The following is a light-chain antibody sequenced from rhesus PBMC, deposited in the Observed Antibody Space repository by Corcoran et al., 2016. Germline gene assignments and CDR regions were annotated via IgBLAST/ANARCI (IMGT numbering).Light chain of an antibody. CDR3: LQYNRDPFT. Sequence: DIQMTQSPSSLSASVGDRVTITCRASQGISNYLSWYQQKPGKASKLLIYDASTLQSGVPSRFSGHGSGTDCTLPIRSLRPEDFATYYCLQYNRDPFTFGPGTKLDIK. V-gene: IGKV1-43*02. J-gene: IGKJ3*01. CDR1: QGISNY. CDR2: DAS.